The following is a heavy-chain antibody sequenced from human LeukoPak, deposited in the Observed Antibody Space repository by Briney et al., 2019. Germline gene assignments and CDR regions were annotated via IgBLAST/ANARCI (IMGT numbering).Heavy chain of an antibody. Sequence: ASVKVSCTASGYTFAGYYMHWVRQAPGQGLEWMGWINPNSGGTNYAQKFQGWVTMTRDTSISTAYMELSRLRSDDTAVYYCARGPIVVVVAATPPYYYGMDVWGKGTTVTVSS. CDR2: INPNSGGT. J-gene: IGHJ6*04. D-gene: IGHD2-15*01. CDR3: ARGPIVVVVAATPPYYYGMDV. V-gene: IGHV1-2*04. CDR1: GYTFAGYY.